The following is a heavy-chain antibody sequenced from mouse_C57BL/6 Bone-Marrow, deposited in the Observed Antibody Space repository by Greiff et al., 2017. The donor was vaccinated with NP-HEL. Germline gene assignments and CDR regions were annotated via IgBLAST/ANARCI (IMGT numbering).Heavy chain of an antibody. J-gene: IGHJ2*01. Sequence: VQLQQSGAELARPGASVKLSCKASGYTFTSYGISWVKQRTGQGLEWIGEIYPRSGNTYYNEKFKGKATLTADKSSSTAYMELRSLTSEDSAVYFCARHYYGSSRGYYLDYWGQGTTLTVSS. CDR3: ARHYYGSSRGYYLDY. CDR2: IYPRSGNT. V-gene: IGHV1-81*01. CDR1: GYTFTSYG. D-gene: IGHD1-1*01.